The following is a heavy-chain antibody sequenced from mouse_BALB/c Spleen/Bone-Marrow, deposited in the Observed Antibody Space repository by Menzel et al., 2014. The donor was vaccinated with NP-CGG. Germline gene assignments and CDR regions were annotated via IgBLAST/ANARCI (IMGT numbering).Heavy chain of an antibody. CDR1: GFAFSRYD. V-gene: IGHV5-12-1*01. Sequence: EVMLVESGGGLVKPGGSLKLSCAASGFAFSRYDMSWVRQTPEKRLEWVVYITNSGDNTYYPDTVKGRFTISRDNAKNTLYLQMSSLKSEDTAMYYCVRHKNYYAMDYWGQGTSVTVSS. J-gene: IGHJ4*01. CDR2: ITNSGDNT. CDR3: VRHKNYYAMDY.